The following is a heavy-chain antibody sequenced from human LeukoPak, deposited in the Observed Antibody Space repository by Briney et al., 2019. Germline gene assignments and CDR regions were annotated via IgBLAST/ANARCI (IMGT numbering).Heavy chain of an antibody. CDR2: IKTDGSET. J-gene: IGHJ4*02. D-gene: IGHD3-10*01. V-gene: IGHV3-7*01. CDR3: ARERAITMVRGVTAPLDY. CDR1: GFTFSNYW. Sequence: PGGSLRLSCAASGFTFSNYWMFWVRQAPGKGLEWVAHIKTDGSETYYLDSVKGRFTISRDNAKNSLYLQMNSLRAEDTAVYYCARERAITMVRGVTAPLDYWGQGTLVTVSS.